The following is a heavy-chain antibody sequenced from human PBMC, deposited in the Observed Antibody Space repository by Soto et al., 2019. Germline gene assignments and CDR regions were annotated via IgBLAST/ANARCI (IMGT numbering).Heavy chain of an antibody. CDR3: ARRHCRTTTCYFDY. CDR1: GGSISSYY. J-gene: IGHJ4*02. CDR2: VYYSGST. Sequence: SETLSLTCTVSGGSISSYYWSWIRQPPGKGLEWIGYVYYSGSTNYNPSLKSRVTISVDTSKNQFSLKLSSVTAADTAVYYCARRHCRTTTCYFDYWGQGTLVTVS. D-gene: IGHD2-2*01. V-gene: IGHV4-59*08.